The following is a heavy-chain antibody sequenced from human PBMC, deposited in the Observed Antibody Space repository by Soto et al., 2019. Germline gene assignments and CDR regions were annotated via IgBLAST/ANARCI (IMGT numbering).Heavy chain of an antibody. V-gene: IGHV3-73*01. CDR1: GFIFSGSA. CDR2: ILSKAGNYAT. CDR3: IRGEAPDYYDY. J-gene: IGHJ4*02. Sequence: EVQLVESGGGLVQPGGSLKLSCAASGFIFSGSAVHWVRQASGKGLEWVGRILSKAGNYATAYPASMKGRFTIYRDASQNTAFLQMNSLKTEDTAVYYCIRGEAPDYYDYWGQGTLVAVSS.